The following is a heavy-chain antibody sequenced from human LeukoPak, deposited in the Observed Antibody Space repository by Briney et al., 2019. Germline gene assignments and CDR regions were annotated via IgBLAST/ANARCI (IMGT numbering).Heavy chain of an antibody. Sequence: GGSLRLSCAASGFTFSSYSMTWVRQAPGKGLEWVSSISSSSSYIYYADSVKGRFTISRDNAKNSLYLQMNSLRAEDTAVYYCARKASGYEYYFDYWGQGTLVTVSS. D-gene: IGHD5-12*01. CDR2: ISSSSSYI. CDR1: GFTFSSYS. V-gene: IGHV3-21*01. CDR3: ARKASGYEYYFDY. J-gene: IGHJ4*02.